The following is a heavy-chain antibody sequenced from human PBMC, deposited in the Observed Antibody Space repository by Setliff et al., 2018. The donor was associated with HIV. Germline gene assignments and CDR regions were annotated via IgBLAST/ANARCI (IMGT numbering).Heavy chain of an antibody. CDR3: ARLPQDVRSSIDF. CDR1: GFTFSSYW. Sequence: GGSLRLSCAASGFTFSSYWMHWVRQAPGKGLVWVSRINSDGSYTSYAESVKGRFTISRDNAKNTLFLQMNSLRAEDTAVYYCARLPQDVRSSIDFWGQGTLVTVSS. J-gene: IGHJ4*02. CDR2: INSDGSYT. D-gene: IGHD6-6*01. V-gene: IGHV3-74*01.